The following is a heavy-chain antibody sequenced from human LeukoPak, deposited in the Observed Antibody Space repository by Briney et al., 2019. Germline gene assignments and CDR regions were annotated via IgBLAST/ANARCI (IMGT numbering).Heavy chain of an antibody. CDR3: ARRDWLIPPGENWYFDL. V-gene: IGHV3-30*02. CDR2: IHYDGNNK. J-gene: IGHJ2*01. D-gene: IGHD6-19*01. Sequence: GGSLRLSCAASGFSFSSSAMHWVRQAPGKGLDWVAFIHYDGNNKYYADSVKGRFTISRDNSKNTVYLQMNSLRPKDTAVYYCARRDWLIPPGENWYFDLWGRGTLVTVSS. CDR1: GFSFSSSA.